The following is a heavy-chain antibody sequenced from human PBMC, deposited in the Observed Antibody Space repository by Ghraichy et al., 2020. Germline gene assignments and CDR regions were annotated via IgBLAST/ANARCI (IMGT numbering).Heavy chain of an antibody. CDR1: GFTFSSYG. J-gene: IGHJ1*01. V-gene: IGHV3-30*18. CDR3: AKGLGTYYYDSSGLPHAEYFQH. Sequence: GGSLRLSCAASGFTFSSYGMHWVRQAPGKGLEWVAVISYDGSNKYYADSVKGRFTISRDNSKNTLYLQMNSLRAEDTAVYYCAKGLGTYYYDSSGLPHAEYFQHWGQGTLVTVSS. CDR2: ISYDGSNK. D-gene: IGHD3-22*01.